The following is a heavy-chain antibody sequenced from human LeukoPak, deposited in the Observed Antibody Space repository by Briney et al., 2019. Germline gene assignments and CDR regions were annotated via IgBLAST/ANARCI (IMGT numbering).Heavy chain of an antibody. CDR3: ARDYIMATTSYYFDY. CDR2: INPSGGST. V-gene: IGHV1-46*01. D-gene: IGHD5-12*01. Sequence: ASVKVSCKASGYTFTSYYMHWVQQAPGQGLEWMGIINPSGGSTSYAQKFQGRVTMTRDTSTSTVYMELSSLRSEDTAVYYCARDYIMATTSYYFDYWGQGTLVTVSS. CDR1: GYTFTSYY. J-gene: IGHJ4*02.